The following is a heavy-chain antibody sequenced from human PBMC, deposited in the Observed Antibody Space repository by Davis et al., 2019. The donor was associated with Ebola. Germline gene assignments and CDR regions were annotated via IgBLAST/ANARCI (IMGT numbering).Heavy chain of an antibody. CDR2: IFTGDSDT. CDR1: GYSFTSYW. D-gene: IGHD1-20*01. CDR3: ATLRRTITGMDDGFDI. Sequence: KVSCKGSGYSFTSYWIGWVRQMPGKGLEWMGIIFTGDSDTRYRPSFRGQVTISADKSFKTAFLQWSSLKASDTARYYCATLRRTITGMDDGFDIWGQGTMVTVSS. J-gene: IGHJ3*02. V-gene: IGHV5-51*01.